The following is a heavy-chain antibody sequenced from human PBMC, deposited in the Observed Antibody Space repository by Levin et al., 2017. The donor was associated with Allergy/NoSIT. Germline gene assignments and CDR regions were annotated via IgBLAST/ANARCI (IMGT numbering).Heavy chain of an antibody. D-gene: IGHD3-22*01. CDR3: AKDMGDYYDSSGSSDY. CDR1: GFTFDDYA. Sequence: PGGSLRLSCAASGFTFDDYAMHWVRQAPGKGLEWVSGISWNSGSIGYADSVKGRFTISRDNAKNSLYLQMNSLRAEDTALYYCAKDMGDYYDSSGSSDYWGQGTLVTVSS. CDR2: ISWNSGSI. J-gene: IGHJ4*02. V-gene: IGHV3-9*01.